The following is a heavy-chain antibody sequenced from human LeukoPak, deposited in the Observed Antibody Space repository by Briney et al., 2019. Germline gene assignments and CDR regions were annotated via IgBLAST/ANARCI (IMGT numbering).Heavy chain of an antibody. CDR1: GFTFSSYW. CDR3: ARGQPGRDGYNFFDY. CDR2: IKQDGSEK. Sequence: PGGSLRLSCAASGFTFSSYWMSWVLQAPGKGLEWVANIKQDGSEKYYVDSVKGRFTISRDNAKNSLYLQMNSLRAEDTAVYYCARGQPGRDGYNFFDYWGQGTLVTVSS. J-gene: IGHJ4*02. D-gene: IGHD5-24*01. V-gene: IGHV3-7*01.